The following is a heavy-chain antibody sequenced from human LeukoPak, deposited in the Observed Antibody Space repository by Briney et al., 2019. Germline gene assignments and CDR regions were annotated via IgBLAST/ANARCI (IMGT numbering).Heavy chain of an antibody. CDR3: ASGSLGDGYGVGDYYQYMDV. CDR1: GGTFNSYA. Sequence: SVKVSCKASGGTFNSYAISWVRQAPGQGLEWMGGIMPLFGTANYAQEFQGRVTFTTDGSASTAYMEVSSLRSEDTAVYYCASGSLGDGYGVGDYYQYMDVWGKGTTVTVSS. V-gene: IGHV1-69*05. D-gene: IGHD5-24*01. CDR2: IMPLFGTA. J-gene: IGHJ6*03.